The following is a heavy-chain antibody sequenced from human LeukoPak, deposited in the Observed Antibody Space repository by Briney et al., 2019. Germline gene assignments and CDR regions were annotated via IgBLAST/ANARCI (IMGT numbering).Heavy chain of an antibody. CDR3: ARDSAYYDFWSGYYMANYYYYYGMDV. Sequence: ASVNVSCKASGGTFSSYAISWVRQAPGQGLEWMGGIIPIFGTANYAQKFQGRVTITADESTSTAYMELSSLRSEDTAVYYCARDSAYYDFWSGYYMANYYYYYGMDVWGQGTTVTVSS. CDR2: IIPIFGTA. J-gene: IGHJ6*02. CDR1: GGTFSSYA. D-gene: IGHD3-3*01. V-gene: IGHV1-69*13.